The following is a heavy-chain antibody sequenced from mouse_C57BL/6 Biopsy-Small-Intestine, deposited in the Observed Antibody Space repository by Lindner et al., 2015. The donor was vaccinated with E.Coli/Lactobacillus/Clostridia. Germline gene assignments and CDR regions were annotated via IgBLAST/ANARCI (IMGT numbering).Heavy chain of an antibody. Sequence: VQLQESGGGLVKPGGSLKLSCAASGFTFSDYGMHWVRQAPEKGLEWVAYISSGSSTIYYADTVKGRFTISRDNAKNTLFLQMTSLRSEDTAMYYCARGAPLLLYAMDYWGQGTSVTVSS. D-gene: IGHD1-1*01. J-gene: IGHJ4*01. V-gene: IGHV5-17*01. CDR2: ISSGSSTI. CDR1: GFTFSDYG. CDR3: ARGAPLLLYAMDY.